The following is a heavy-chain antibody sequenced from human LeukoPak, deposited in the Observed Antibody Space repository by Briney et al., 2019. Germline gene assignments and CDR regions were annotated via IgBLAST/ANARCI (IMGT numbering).Heavy chain of an antibody. J-gene: IGHJ6*02. D-gene: IGHD1-1*01. CDR3: ARDRTGTTAYYYGMDV. Sequence: SQTLSLTCTVSGGSISSGDYYWSWIRQPPGKGLEWIGYIYYSGSTYYNPSLKSRVTISVDTSKNQFSLKLSSVTAADTAVYYCARDRTGTTAYYYGMDVWGQGTTVTVSS. CDR2: IYYSGST. CDR1: GGSISSGDYY. V-gene: IGHV4-30-4*01.